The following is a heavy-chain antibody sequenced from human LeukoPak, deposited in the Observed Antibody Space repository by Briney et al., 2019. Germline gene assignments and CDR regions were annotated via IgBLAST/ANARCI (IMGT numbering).Heavy chain of an antibody. CDR1: GYSFTSYY. D-gene: IGHD6-19*01. Sequence: ASVKVSCTASGYSFTSYYMHWVRQAPGQGLEWMGIINPSGGSTNYAQKFQGKVTMTRDTSTGTVYMDLSTLTSEDTAVYYCARAGVGSGWSTNYFDYWGQGTLVTVSS. J-gene: IGHJ4*02. CDR2: INPSGGST. V-gene: IGHV1-46*01. CDR3: ARAGVGSGWSTNYFDY.